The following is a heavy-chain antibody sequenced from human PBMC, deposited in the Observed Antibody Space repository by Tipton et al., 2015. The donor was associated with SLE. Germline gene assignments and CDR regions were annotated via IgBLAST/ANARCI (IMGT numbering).Heavy chain of an antibody. CDR2: ISYDGSNK. V-gene: IGHV3-30*04. Sequence: SLRLSCAASGFTFSDYAMHWVRQAPGKGLEWVAVISYDGSNKYYADSVKGRFTISRDNSKNTLYLQMNSLRAEDTAVYYCARDWAGDYFDYWGQGTLVTVSS. D-gene: IGHD3-16*01. CDR1: GFTFSDYA. J-gene: IGHJ4*02. CDR3: ARDWAGDYFDY.